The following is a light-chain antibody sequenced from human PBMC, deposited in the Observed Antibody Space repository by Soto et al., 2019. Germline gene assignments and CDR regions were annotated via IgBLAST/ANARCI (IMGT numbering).Light chain of an antibody. Sequence: DVVMTQSPLSLPVTLGQPASISCRSNQSLVHSDGIAYFSWFQQRPGRSPRRLIYKVSNRDSGVPARFSGSGSGTDFALKISRVEAEDVGVYYFMQGTHWPLTFGQGTRLEIK. CDR3: MQGTHWPLT. V-gene: IGKV2-30*02. CDR1: QSLVHSDGIAY. J-gene: IGKJ5*01. CDR2: KVS.